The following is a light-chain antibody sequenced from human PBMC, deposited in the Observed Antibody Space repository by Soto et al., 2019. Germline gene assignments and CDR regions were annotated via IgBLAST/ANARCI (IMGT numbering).Light chain of an antibody. CDR1: QSLLHSNGNIY. V-gene: IGKV2-28*01. CDR3: MQAVQPSRT. CDR2: LGS. Sequence: DIVLTQSPLSLPVTPGEPASISCRSSQSLLHSNGNIYLDWYLQKPGQSPQLLVYLGSIRASGVPDRVSGSGSGTDFTLKTTRVEAEEVGVYYCMQAVQPSRTFGLGTTVEVE. J-gene: IGKJ1*01.